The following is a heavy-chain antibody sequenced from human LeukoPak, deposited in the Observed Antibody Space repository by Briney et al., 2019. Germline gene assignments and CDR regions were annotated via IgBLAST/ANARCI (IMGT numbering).Heavy chain of an antibody. CDR2: IHPSGRP. J-gene: IGHJ4*02. CDR3: ARHIVVVPAAMRNPFDY. D-gene: IGHD2-2*01. CDR1: GGSLSGYY. V-gene: IGHV4-34*01. Sequence: SETLSLTCGVYGGSLSGYYWTWVRQPPGKGLEWIGEIHPSGRPYYNPSLESRFTMSLDTSENQFSLKMSSVTAADTAIYYCARHIVVVPAAMRNPFDYWGQGTLVTVSS.